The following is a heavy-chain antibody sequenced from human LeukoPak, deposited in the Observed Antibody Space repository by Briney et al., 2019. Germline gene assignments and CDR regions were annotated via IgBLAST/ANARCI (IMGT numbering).Heavy chain of an antibody. J-gene: IGHJ4*02. CDR3: AIIPLGGRFDY. CDR1: GFTFSSYW. D-gene: IGHD3-3*01. Sequence: PGGSLRLSCAASGFTFSSYWMSWVRQAPGKGLEWVANIKQDGSEKYYVDSVKGRFTISRDNAKNSLYLQMNSLRPGDTALYYCAIIPLGGRFDYWGQGTLVIVSS. CDR2: IKQDGSEK. V-gene: IGHV3-7*01.